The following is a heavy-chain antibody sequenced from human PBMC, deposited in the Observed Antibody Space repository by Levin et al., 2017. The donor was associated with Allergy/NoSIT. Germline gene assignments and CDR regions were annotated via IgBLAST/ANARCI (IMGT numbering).Heavy chain of an antibody. CDR1: GGSFSGYY. CDR3: ARGPVATTYEGAFDI. Sequence: SETLSLTCAVYGGSFSGYYWSWIRQPPGKGLEWIGEINHSGSTNYNPSLKSRVTISVDTSKNQFSLKLSSVTAADTAVYYCARGPVATTYEGAFDIWGQGTMVTVSS. V-gene: IGHV4-34*01. J-gene: IGHJ3*02. D-gene: IGHD5-12*01. CDR2: INHSGST.